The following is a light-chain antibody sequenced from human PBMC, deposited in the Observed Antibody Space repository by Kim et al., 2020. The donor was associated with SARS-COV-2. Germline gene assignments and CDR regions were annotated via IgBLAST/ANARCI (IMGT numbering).Light chain of an antibody. Sequence: HSVTISCTGTSSDVGGYNYVSWYQQHPGKAPKLMIYDVSKRPSGVPDRFSGSKSGNTASLTISGLQAEDEADYYCCSYAGSYTFGVFGGGTQLTVL. CDR1: SSDVGGYNY. J-gene: IGLJ3*02. V-gene: IGLV2-11*01. CDR3: CSYAGSYTFGV. CDR2: DVS.